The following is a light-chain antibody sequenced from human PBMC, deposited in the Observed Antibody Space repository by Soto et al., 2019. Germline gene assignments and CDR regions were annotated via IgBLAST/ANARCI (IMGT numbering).Light chain of an antibody. V-gene: IGKV1-39*01. CDR2: AAC. J-gene: IGKJ4*01. CDR3: QQSYSMPRT. CDR1: QSISSY. Sequence: DIQMTQSPSSLSASVGDRVTITCRASQSISSYLNWYQQRPEKAPKLLIYAACSVQSGVPSRFSGSGSGTDFTVTISSLQPEDFATYDCQQSYSMPRTFGGGTKVDIK.